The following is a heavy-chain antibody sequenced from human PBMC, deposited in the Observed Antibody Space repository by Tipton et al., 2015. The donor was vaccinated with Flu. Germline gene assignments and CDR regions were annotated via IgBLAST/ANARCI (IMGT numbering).Heavy chain of an antibody. CDR1: GFTVIHNY. V-gene: IGHV3-23*01. Sequence: SLRLSCAVSGFTVIHNYMSWVRQAPGKGLEWVSAISGSGGTTYYADSVKGRFTISRDSSKNTLYLQMNSLRAEDTAIYYCAKGQVPNWDDDVWGQGTLVTVSS. J-gene: IGHJ4*02. CDR2: ISGSGGTT. D-gene: IGHD1-1*01. CDR3: AKGQVPNWDDDV.